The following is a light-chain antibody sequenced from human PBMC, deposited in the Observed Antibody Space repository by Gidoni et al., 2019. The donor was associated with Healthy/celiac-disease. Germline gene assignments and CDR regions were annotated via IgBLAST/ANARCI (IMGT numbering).Light chain of an antibody. CDR3: QQYGSSPTT. CDR1: QRVSSSY. J-gene: IGKJ1*01. Sequence: ELVVTHSPVTLSLSPGERATLSRRASQRVSSSYLAWYQQKPGKAPRLLIYGASSRATGIPARFSGSGSGTDFTLTISRLEPEDFAVYYCQQYGSSPTTFGQXTKVEIK. V-gene: IGKV3-20*01. CDR2: GAS.